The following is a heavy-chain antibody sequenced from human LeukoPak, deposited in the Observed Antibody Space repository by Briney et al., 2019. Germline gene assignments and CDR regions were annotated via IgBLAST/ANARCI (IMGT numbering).Heavy chain of an antibody. D-gene: IGHD5-24*01. CDR3: ARGSGYNYY. V-gene: IGHV4-59*01. CDR1: GGSISSYY. CDR2: ISYSGTT. J-gene: IGHJ4*02. Sequence: KSSETLSLTCTVSGGSISSYYCSWIRQPPGKGLEWIGYISYSGTTNYNPSLKSRVTMSVDTSKNRFSLKLSSVTAADTAVYYCARGSGYNYYWGQGTLVTVSS.